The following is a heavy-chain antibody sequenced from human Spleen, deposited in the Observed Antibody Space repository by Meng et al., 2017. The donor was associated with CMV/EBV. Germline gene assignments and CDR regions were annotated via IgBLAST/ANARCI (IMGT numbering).Heavy chain of an antibody. D-gene: IGHD1-26*01. V-gene: IGHV1-18*01. Sequence: CKASGYTFTSYGIAWVRQAPGQGLEWMGWISTYNGDTKYAQKFQGRVTMTTDTSTSTAYMEVRSLRSDVTAVYYCAREYQLYSGSLDYWGQGTLVTVSS. CDR3: AREYQLYSGSLDY. CDR1: GYTFTSYG. J-gene: IGHJ4*02. CDR2: ISTYNGDT.